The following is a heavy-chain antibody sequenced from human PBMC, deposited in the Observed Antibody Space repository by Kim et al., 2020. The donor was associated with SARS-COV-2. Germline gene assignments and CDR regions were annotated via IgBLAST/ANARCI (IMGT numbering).Heavy chain of an antibody. D-gene: IGHD3-10*01. CDR2: RK. V-gene: IGHV3-23*01. J-gene: IGHJ3*01. Sequence: RKFYAESVKGRFTISRENSKSTVYLQLNILRDRDTAMYYCVRQVAGSNFDDWGQGTMVTVSS. CDR3: VRQVAGSNFDD.